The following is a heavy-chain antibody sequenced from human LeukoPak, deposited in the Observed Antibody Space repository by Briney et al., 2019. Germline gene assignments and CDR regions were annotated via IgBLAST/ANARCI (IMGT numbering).Heavy chain of an antibody. CDR2: IRYDGSNK. D-gene: IGHD3-10*01. J-gene: IGHJ5*02. CDR1: GFTFSSYG. CDR3: AKVKGWFGELLSQRGSNWFDP. V-gene: IGHV3-30*02. Sequence: GGSLRLSCAASGFTFSSYGMHWVRQAPGKGLEWVAFIRYDGSNKYYADSVKGRFTISRDNSKNTLYLQMNSLRAEDTAVYYCAKVKGWFGELLSQRGSNWFDPWGQGTLVTVSS.